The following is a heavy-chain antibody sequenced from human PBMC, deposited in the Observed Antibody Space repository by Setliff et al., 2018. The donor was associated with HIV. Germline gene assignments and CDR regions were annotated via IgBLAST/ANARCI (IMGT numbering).Heavy chain of an antibody. CDR2: INHSGST. CDR1: GGTFSLHY. J-gene: IGHJ6*03. CDR3: ARGREYGYGFEYYYYYMDV. Sequence: SETLSLTCAVSGGTFSLHYYTWIRQSPLRGLEWIGEINHSGSTNYNPSLKSRVTISVDTSKNQFSLKVSSVTAADTAVYYCARGREYGYGFEYYYYYMDVWGKGTTVTVSS. V-gene: IGHV4-34*01. D-gene: IGHD5-18*01.